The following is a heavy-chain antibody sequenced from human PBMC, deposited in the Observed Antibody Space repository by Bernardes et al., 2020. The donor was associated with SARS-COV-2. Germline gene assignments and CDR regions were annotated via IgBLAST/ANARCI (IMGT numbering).Heavy chain of an antibody. D-gene: IGHD2-8*01. CDR1: GFSFSTYS. CDR3: ARDLGYCTDAVCSP. J-gene: IGHJ5*02. CDR2: ISNSGSTI. V-gene: IGHV3-21*01. Sequence: GGSLRLSCAASGFSFSTYSMKWVRQAPGKGLEWVSSISNSGSTIFYADSVKGRFTISRDNAKNTLYLQMNSLRAEDTAVYYCARDLGYCTDAVCSPWGQGTLVTVSS.